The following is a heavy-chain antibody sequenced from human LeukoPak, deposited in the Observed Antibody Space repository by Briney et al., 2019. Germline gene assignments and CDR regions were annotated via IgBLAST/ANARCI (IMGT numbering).Heavy chain of an antibody. Sequence: GRSLRLSCAASGFTFDDYAMHWVRQAPGKGQEWVSGISWNSGSIGYADSVKGRFTISRDNAKNSLYLQMNSLRAEDMALYYCAKDKAASGYYGYFDYWGQGTLVTVSS. CDR2: ISWNSGSI. D-gene: IGHD3-22*01. CDR1: GFTFDDYA. CDR3: AKDKAASGYYGYFDY. J-gene: IGHJ4*02. V-gene: IGHV3-9*03.